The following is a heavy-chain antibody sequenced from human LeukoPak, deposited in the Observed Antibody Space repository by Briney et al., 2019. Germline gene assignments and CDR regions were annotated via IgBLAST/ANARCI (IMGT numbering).Heavy chain of an antibody. J-gene: IGHJ6*03. CDR1: GGSFSSYA. V-gene: IGHV1-69*13. CDR2: IIPMSGTT. Sequence: SVKVSCKASGGSFSSYAISWVRQAPGQGLEWMGGIIPMSGTTNYAQKFQGRVSIIADESTSTAYMELSSLRSEDTAVYYCSRGPGIVAGYYMDVWGKGTTVTISS. D-gene: IGHD6-13*01. CDR3: SRGPGIVAGYYMDV.